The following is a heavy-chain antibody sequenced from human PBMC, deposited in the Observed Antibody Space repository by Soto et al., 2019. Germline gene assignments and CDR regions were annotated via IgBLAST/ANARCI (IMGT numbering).Heavy chain of an antibody. D-gene: IGHD3-10*01. V-gene: IGHV3-53*02. CDR3: AKKVNSGSGSQFFDY. CDR2: FRSGGDDDTT. CDR1: GFTVSTNY. Sequence: EVQLVETGGGLIQPGESLRLSCAASGFTVSTNYMSWVRQAPGKGLEWVSGFRSGGDDDTTYYADSVRGRFTISRDNSKNTLFLQMNSLRAEDTAIYYCAKKVNSGSGSQFFDYWGQGTLVTVSS. J-gene: IGHJ4*02.